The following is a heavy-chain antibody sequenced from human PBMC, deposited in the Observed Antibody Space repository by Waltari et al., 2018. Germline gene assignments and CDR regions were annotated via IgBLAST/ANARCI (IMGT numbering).Heavy chain of an antibody. CDR3: ARGGLEMATEDAFDI. J-gene: IGHJ3*02. CDR2: IYTSGST. D-gene: IGHD5-12*01. Sequence: QVQLQESGPGLVKPSQTLSLNCTVSGGSISRGSYYWSWIRQSGGKGLEWIGRIYTSGSTNYNPSLKSRVTISVDTSKNQFSLKLSSVTAADTAVYYCARGGLEMATEDAFDIWGQGTMVTVSS. V-gene: IGHV4-61*02. CDR1: GGSISRGSYY.